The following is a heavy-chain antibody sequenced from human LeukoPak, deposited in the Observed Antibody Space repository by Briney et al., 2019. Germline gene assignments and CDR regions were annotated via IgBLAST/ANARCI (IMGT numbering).Heavy chain of an antibody. CDR1: GYTFTSYY. CDR2: INPSGGST. V-gene: IGHV1-46*01. J-gene: IGHJ4*02. Sequence: ASVKVSCKASGYTFTSYYIHWVRRAPGQGLEWMGIINPSGGSTGYAQKFQDRVTMSRDTSTSTVYMESSSLRSEDAAVYYCARALWGSYRYTSDYWGQGTLVTVSS. D-gene: IGHD3-16*02. CDR3: ARALWGSYRYTSDY.